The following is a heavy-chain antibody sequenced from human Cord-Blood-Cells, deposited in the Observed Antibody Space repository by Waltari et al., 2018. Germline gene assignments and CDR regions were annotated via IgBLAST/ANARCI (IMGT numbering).Heavy chain of an antibody. CDR1: GYTFTGYY. Sequence: QVQLVQSRAEVKKPGASVKVSGKASGYTFTGYYLHWVRQAPGQGLEWMGWINPNSGGTNYAQKFQGWVTMTRDTSISTAYMELSRLRSDDTAVYYCARARYSSSSGDCDYWGQGTLVTVSS. CDR2: INPNSGGT. D-gene: IGHD6-6*01. J-gene: IGHJ4*02. V-gene: IGHV1-2*04. CDR3: ARARYSSSSGDCDY.